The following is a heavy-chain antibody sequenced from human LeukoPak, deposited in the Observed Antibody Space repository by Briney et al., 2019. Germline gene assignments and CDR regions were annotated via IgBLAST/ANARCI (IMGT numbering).Heavy chain of an antibody. CDR1: GGTFSSYA. CDR2: IIPILGIG. CDR3: AREPLIVGALNWFDP. Sequence: ASVKVSCKASGGTFSSYAISWVRQAPGQGLEWMGRIIPILGIGNYAQKFQGRVTITADKSTSTAYMELSSLRSEDTAVYYCAREPLIVGALNWFDPWGQGTLVTVSS. D-gene: IGHD1-26*01. V-gene: IGHV1-69*04. J-gene: IGHJ5*02.